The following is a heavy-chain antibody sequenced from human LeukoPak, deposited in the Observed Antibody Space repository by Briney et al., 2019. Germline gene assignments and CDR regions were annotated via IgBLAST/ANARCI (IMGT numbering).Heavy chain of an antibody. CDR1: GFIFSNYA. CDR2: ISSNGGST. V-gene: IGHV3-64D*06. CDR3: VKGKGIAVTSLDY. Sequence: GGSLRLSCSASGFIFSNYAMHWVRQAPGKGLEYVSAISSNGGSTYYADSVKGRFTISRDNSKNSLYLQMSSLRAEDTAVYYCVKGKGIAVTSLDYWGQGTLVTVSS. J-gene: IGHJ4*02. D-gene: IGHD6-19*01.